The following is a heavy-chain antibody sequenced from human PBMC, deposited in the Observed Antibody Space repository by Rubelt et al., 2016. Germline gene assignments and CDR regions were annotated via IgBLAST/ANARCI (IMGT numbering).Heavy chain of an antibody. CDR2: INHSGST. Sequence: QVQLQQWGAGLLKPSETLSLTCAVYGGSFSGYYWSWIRQPPGKGLEWIGEINHSGSTNYNPSLQSRVTISVDTSKNQFSLKLSSVTAADTAVYYWARGPVAAACYWGQGTLVTVSS. CDR3: ARGPVAAACY. V-gene: IGHV4-34*01. CDR1: GGSFSGYY. D-gene: IGHD6-13*01. J-gene: IGHJ4*02.